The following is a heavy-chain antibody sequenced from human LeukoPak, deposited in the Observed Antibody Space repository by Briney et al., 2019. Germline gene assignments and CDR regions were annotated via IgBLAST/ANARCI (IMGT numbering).Heavy chain of an antibody. Sequence: GGSLRLSCAVSGLTVSNNYMSWVRQAPGKGLAWVSSISGSSSDIYYADSVKGRFTISRDNAKNSLYLQVNSLRAEDTAVYYCARAPRFGELLYFDYWGQGTLVTVSS. J-gene: IGHJ4*02. CDR3: ARAPRFGELLYFDY. CDR2: ISGSSSDI. D-gene: IGHD3-10*02. V-gene: IGHV3-21*01. CDR1: GLTVSNNY.